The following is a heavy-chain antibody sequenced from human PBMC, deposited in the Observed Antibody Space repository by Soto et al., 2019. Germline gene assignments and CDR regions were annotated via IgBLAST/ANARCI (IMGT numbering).Heavy chain of an antibody. Sequence: ASVKVSCKASAGTFSSYAISWVRQAPGQGLEWMGGIIPIFGTANYAQKFQGRVTITADESTSTAYMELSSLRSEDTAVYYCATSPYCGGDCYSWFDPWGQGTLVTVSS. D-gene: IGHD2-21*02. J-gene: IGHJ5*02. V-gene: IGHV1-69*13. CDR1: AGTFSSYA. CDR3: ATSPYCGGDCYSWFDP. CDR2: IIPIFGTA.